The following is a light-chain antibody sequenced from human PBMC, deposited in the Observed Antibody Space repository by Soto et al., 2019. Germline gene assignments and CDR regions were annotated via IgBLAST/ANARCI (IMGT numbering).Light chain of an antibody. CDR3: AVWDDSLNGVV. J-gene: IGLJ2*01. Sequence: QSVLTQPPSASGTPGQRVTISCSGSLSNIGNNGVNWYQQLPGTAPKLLIYTNNQRPSGVPDRFSGSKSGTSASLAVSGLQSEDESDYYCAVWDDSLNGVVFGGGTKVTVL. CDR1: LSNIGNNG. V-gene: IGLV1-44*01. CDR2: TNN.